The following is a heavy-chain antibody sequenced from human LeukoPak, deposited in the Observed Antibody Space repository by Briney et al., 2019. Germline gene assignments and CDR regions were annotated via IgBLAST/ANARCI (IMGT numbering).Heavy chain of an antibody. Sequence: GGSLRLSCAAFSDQYMDWVRQAPGKGLEWVGRIGNKANSYTTEYAASVKGRFTISRDDSKNSLYLQMDSLRVEDTAVWHCARQYCSSGSCYLDYWGPGTLVTVSS. CDR1: SDQY. J-gene: IGHJ4*02. V-gene: IGHV3-72*01. CDR2: IGNKANSYTT. CDR3: ARQYCSSGSCYLDY. D-gene: IGHD2-15*01.